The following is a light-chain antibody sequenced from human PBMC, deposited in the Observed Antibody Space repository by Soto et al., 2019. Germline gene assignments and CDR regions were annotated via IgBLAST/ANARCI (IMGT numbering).Light chain of an antibody. CDR1: QGIRSD. Sequence: IQLTQSPSSLSASVGDRVIITCRASQGIRSDLAWFQQKPGKAPKLLIYLASTLQSGVPSRFSGSGSGTEFTLTISSLHPEDFATYYCQQINNYPITFGQGTRLEIK. V-gene: IGKV1-9*01. J-gene: IGKJ5*01. CDR2: LAS. CDR3: QQINNYPIT.